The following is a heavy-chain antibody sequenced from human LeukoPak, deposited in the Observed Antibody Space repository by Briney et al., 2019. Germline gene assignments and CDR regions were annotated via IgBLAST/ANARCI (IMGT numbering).Heavy chain of an antibody. D-gene: IGHD3-3*01. V-gene: IGHV4-4*07. CDR1: GGSISSXY. Sequence: TXSLXCTVSGGSISSXYWSWIRQPAGXGLEWXGRIYTSGSTNYNPSLKSRVTMSVDTSKNQFSLKLSSVTAADTAVYYCASWIWSGYYFDYWGQGTLVTVSS. J-gene: IGHJ4*02. CDR2: IYTSGST. CDR3: ASWIWSGYYFDY.